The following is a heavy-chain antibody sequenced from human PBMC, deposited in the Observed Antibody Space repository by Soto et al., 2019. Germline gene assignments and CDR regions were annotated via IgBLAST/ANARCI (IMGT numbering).Heavy chain of an antibody. CDR2: TRNKANSYTT. Sequence: EVQLVESGGGLVQPGGTLRLSCAASGSTFSEHYMDWIHQAQGKGLEWVGRTRNKANSYTTEYAASVKGRFTISRDDSKNSLYLQMNSLKTEDTAVYYCARVRSSDYYFDYWGQGTLVTVSS. CDR1: GSTFSEHY. J-gene: IGHJ4*02. CDR3: ARVRSSDYYFDY. V-gene: IGHV3-72*01. D-gene: IGHD1-26*01.